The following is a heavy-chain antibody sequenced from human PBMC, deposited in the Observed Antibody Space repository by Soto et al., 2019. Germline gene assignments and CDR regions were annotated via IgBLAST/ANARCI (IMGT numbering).Heavy chain of an antibody. V-gene: IGHV4-30-2*01. CDR3: ASGPDCTNGVCYLAF. Sequence: SETLSLTCAVSGGSISSGGYSWSWIRQPPGKGLEWIGYIYHSGSTYYNPSLKSRVTISVDRSKNQFSLKLSSVTAADTAVFYCASGPDCTNGVCYLAFWGQGTTVTAP. J-gene: IGHJ6*02. CDR2: IYHSGST. D-gene: IGHD2-8*01. CDR1: GGSISSGGYS.